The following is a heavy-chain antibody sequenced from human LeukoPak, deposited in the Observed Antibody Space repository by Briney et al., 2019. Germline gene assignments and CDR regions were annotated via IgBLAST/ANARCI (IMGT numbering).Heavy chain of an antibody. CDR2: IYYSGST. CDR3: ARLFRRPGYYSPFDY. Sequence: SETLSLTCTVSGASVSSSNYYWAWIRQPPGKGLEWIATIYYSGSTYYNPSLKSRVTISMDSSKNQFSLKLSSVTAADTAAYYCARLFRRPGYYSPFDYWGQGTLVSVSS. V-gene: IGHV4-39*07. CDR1: GASVSSSNYY. D-gene: IGHD3-22*01. J-gene: IGHJ4*02.